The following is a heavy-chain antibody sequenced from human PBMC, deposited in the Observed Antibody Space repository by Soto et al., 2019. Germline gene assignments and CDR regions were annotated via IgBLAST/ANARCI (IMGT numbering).Heavy chain of an antibody. CDR3: AREAEQWLATNWFDP. D-gene: IGHD6-19*01. V-gene: IGHV3-7*03. CDR2: IKQDGSEK. J-gene: IGHJ5*02. CDR1: GFTFSSYW. Sequence: EVQLVESGGGLVQPGGSLRLSCAASGFTFSSYWMSWVRQAPGKGLEWVANIKQDGSEKYYVDSVKGRFTISRDNAKNSLYLQMNSLRAEDTAVYYCAREAEQWLATNWFDPWGQGTLVTVSS.